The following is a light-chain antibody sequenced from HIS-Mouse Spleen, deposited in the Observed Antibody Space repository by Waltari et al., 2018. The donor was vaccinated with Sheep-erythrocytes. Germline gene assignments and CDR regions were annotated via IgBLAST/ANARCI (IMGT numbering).Light chain of an antibody. Sequence: QSALTQPPSASGSPGQSVTIPCPGTSSDVGGYNYVSWYQQHPGKAPKLMIYAVSKRPSGVPDRFSGSKSGNTASLTVSGLQAEDEADYYCSSYAGSNNWVFGGGTKLTVL. CDR1: SSDVGGYNY. CDR3: SSYAGSNNWV. J-gene: IGLJ3*02. V-gene: IGLV2-8*01. CDR2: AVS.